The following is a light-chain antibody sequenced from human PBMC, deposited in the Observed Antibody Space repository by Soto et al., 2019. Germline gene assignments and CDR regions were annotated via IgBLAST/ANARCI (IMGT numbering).Light chain of an antibody. CDR1: QSISSW. Sequence: DIQMTQSPSTLSASVGDRVTNTCRASQSISSWLAWYQHKPGKAPNLLIYKASSLESGVPSRFSGSGSGTEFTLTVSSLQPDDLATYYCQQYDSYPLPFGGGTKVEIK. J-gene: IGKJ4*01. V-gene: IGKV1-5*03. CDR2: KAS. CDR3: QQYDSYPLP.